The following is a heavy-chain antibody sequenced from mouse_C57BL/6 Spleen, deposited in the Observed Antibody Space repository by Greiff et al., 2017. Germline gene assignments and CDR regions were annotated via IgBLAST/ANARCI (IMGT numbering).Heavy chain of an antibody. V-gene: IGHV1-4*01. Sequence: QVQLKQSGAELARPGASVKMSCKASGYTFTSYTMHWVKQRPGQGLEWIGYINPSSGYTKYNQKFKDKATLTADKSSSTAYMQLSSLTSEDAAVYYCASNWERARDYWGQGTSVTVSS. D-gene: IGHD4-1*01. CDR2: INPSSGYT. J-gene: IGHJ4*01. CDR3: ASNWERARDY. CDR1: GYTFTSYT.